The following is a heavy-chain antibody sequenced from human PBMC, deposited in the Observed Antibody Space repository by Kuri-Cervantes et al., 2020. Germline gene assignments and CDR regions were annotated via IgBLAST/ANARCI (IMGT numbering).Heavy chain of an antibody. J-gene: IGHJ4*02. CDR2: IYHSGST. CDR3: ASYKRSITPFDD. D-gene: IGHD2-15*01. Sequence: SETLSLTCTVSGGSISSSSYYWGWIRQPPGKGLEWTGYIYHSGSTYYNPSLKSRVTISVDRSKNQFSLKLCSVTAADTAVYYCASYKRSITPFDDWGQGTLVTVSS. CDR1: GGSISSSSYY. V-gene: IGHV4-30-2*01.